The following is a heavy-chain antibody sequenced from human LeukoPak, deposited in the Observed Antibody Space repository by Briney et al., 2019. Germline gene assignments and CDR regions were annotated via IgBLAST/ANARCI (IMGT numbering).Heavy chain of an antibody. V-gene: IGHV4-61*01. D-gene: IGHD6-13*01. Sequence: PSETLSLTCTVSGGSVSSGSYYWSWIRQPPGTGLEWIGYIYYSGSTNYNPSLKSRVTISVDTSKNQFSLKLSSVTAADTAVYYCARAIMAAAGNMDYFDYWGQGTLVTVSS. CDR3: ARAIMAAAGNMDYFDY. CDR2: IYYSGST. J-gene: IGHJ4*02. CDR1: GGSVSSGSYY.